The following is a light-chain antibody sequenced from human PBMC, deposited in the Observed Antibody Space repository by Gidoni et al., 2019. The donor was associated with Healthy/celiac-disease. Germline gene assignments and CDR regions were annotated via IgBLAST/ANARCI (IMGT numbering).Light chain of an antibody. CDR1: QGISNS. J-gene: IGKJ1*01. CDR3: QQYYSTPWT. V-gene: IGKV1-NL1*01. Sequence: DIQMTQSPSSLSASVGDRVTITCRASQGISNSLAWYQQKPGKAPKLLLYAASRLESGVPSRFSGSGSGTYYTLTISSLQPEYFATYYCQQYYSTPWTFGQGTKVEIK. CDR2: AAS.